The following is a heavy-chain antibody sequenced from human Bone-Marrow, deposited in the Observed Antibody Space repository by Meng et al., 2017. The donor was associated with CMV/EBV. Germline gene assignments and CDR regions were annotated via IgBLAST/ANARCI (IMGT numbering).Heavy chain of an antibody. CDR3: AKVGWVGAYYFDY. D-gene: IGHD1-26*01. Sequence: GGSLRLSCAASGFTFSSYAMSWVRQAPGKGLEWVSVIYSGGSSTYYADSVKGRFTISSDNSKNTLYLQMNSQRAEDTAVYYCAKVGWVGAYYFDYWGQGTLVTVSS. J-gene: IGHJ4*02. CDR1: GFTFSSYA. V-gene: IGHV3-23*03. CDR2: IYSGGSST.